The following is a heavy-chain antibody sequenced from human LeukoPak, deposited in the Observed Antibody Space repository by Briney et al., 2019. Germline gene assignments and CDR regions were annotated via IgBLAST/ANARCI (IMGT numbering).Heavy chain of an antibody. CDR3: ARDTAWGSLVSDY. CDR1: GYTFTGYF. V-gene: IGHV1-2*02. J-gene: IGHJ4*02. CDR2: INPKNGGT. D-gene: IGHD7-27*01. Sequence: ASVKVSCKASGYTFTGYFIHWVRQAPGQGLEWMGWINPKNGGTFYSQKFQGRVTMTRDTSISTAYMELSELKSDDTAVYFCARDTAWGSLVSDYWGQGTLVAVSS.